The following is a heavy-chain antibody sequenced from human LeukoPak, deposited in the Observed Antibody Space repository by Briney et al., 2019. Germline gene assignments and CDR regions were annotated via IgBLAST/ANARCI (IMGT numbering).Heavy chain of an antibody. Sequence: GGSLRLSCAASGFTFSSYGLHWVRQAPGKGLEWVAVISYDGSNRKYAYSVKGRFTISRDNSKSILYFQMNSLRAEDTALYYCVKDRDSYYFDTSGFDPTSLDMWDQGTMVTVSS. J-gene: IGHJ3*02. CDR1: GFTFSSYG. CDR2: ISYDGSNR. CDR3: VKDRDSYYFDTSGFDPTSLDM. D-gene: IGHD3-22*01. V-gene: IGHV3-30*18.